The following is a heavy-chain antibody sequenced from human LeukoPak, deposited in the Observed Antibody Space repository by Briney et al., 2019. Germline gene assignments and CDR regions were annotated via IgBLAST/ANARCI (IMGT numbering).Heavy chain of an antibody. V-gene: IGHV3-74*01. CDR1: GFTFSSYW. D-gene: IGHD5-24*01. J-gene: IGHJ5*02. Sequence: GGSLRLSCAASGFTFSSYWMHWVRQAPGKGPVWVSRINSDGSSTSYADSVKGRFTISRDNAKNTLYLQMNSLRAEDTAVYYCARGDGYNLRGPWGQGTLVTVSS. CDR2: INSDGSST. CDR3: ARGDGYNLRGP.